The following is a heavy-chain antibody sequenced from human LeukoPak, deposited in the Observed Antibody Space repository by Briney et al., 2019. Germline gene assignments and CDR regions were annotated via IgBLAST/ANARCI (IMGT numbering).Heavy chain of an antibody. D-gene: IGHD4-23*01. CDR1: GYTFTSYY. V-gene: IGHV1-46*01. CDR3: ARDPAYYGGNSLDTFDY. Sequence: ASVKVSCKASGYTFTSYYMHWVRQAPGQGLEWMGIINPSGGSTSYAQKFQGRVTMTRDTSTSTVYIELSSLRSEDTAVYYCARDPAYYGGNSLDTFDYWGQGTLVTVSS. CDR2: INPSGGST. J-gene: IGHJ4*02.